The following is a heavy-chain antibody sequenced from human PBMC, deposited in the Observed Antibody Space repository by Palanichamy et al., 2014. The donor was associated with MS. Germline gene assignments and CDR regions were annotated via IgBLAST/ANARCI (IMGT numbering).Heavy chain of an antibody. J-gene: IGHJ5*02. CDR1: GFSVNSNY. CDR3: ARFSAWYFGFDP. V-gene: IGHV3-53*01. Sequence: EVQLVESGGGLIQPGGSLRLSCAASGFSVNSNYMSWVRQAPGKGLEWVSVLYSGGATFYADSVKGRFTTSRDNSKNTLYLQMNSLRAEDTAIYYCARFSAWYFGFDPWGQGTRVTVSS. D-gene: IGHD6-13*01. CDR2: LYSGGAT.